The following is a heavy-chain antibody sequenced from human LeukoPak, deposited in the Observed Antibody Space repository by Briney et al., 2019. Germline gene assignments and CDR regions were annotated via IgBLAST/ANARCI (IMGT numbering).Heavy chain of an antibody. CDR3: ARWGASDYGDYVDY. CDR2: IDPSDSYT. Sequence: GESLKISCKGSGYSLTSYWIGWVRQMPGKGLEWMGRIDPSDSYTNYSPSFQGHVTISADKSISTAYLQWSSLKASDTAMYYCARWGASDYGDYVDYWGQGTLVTVSS. D-gene: IGHD4-17*01. J-gene: IGHJ4*02. CDR1: GYSLTSYW. V-gene: IGHV5-10-1*01.